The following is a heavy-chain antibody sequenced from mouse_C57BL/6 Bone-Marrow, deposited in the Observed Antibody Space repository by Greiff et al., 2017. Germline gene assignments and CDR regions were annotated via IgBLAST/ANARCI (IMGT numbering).Heavy chain of an antibody. D-gene: IGHD2-2*01. CDR1: GYAFSSSW. CDR2: IYPGDGDT. CDR3: ARWLPPFDY. J-gene: IGHJ2*01. V-gene: IGHV1-82*01. Sequence: QVQLKESGPELVKPGASVKISCKASGYAFSSSWMNWVKQRPGKGLEWIGRIYPGDGDTNYNGKFKGKATLTAAKSSSTAYMQLSSLTSEDSAVYFCARWLPPFDYWGQGTTLTVSS.